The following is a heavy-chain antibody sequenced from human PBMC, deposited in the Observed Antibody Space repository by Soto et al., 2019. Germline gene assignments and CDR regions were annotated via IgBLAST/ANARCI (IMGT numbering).Heavy chain of an antibody. J-gene: IGHJ4*02. Sequence: PSETLSLTCTVSGGSISISSYYWGWIRQPPGTGLEWIGEINHSGSTNYNPSLKSRVTISVDTSKNQFSLKLTSVTAADTAVYYCARDKITGLFDYWGQGTLVTVSS. V-gene: IGHV4-39*07. CDR3: ARDKITGLFDY. CDR1: GGSISISSYY. D-gene: IGHD2-8*02. CDR2: INHSGST.